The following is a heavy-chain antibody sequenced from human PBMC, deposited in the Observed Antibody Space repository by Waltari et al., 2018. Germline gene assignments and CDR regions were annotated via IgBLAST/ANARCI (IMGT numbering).Heavy chain of an antibody. D-gene: IGHD5-12*01. V-gene: IGHV1-8*01. CDR3: ARAAAGGYHSDY. Sequence: QVQLVQSGAEVKKPGASVRVSCKASGYNFNIYDFNWVRQASGQGLEWMGWMNPSSGNTGYAQNFQGRVTMTWNTSINTASMELSGLTAGDTAIYFCARAAAGGYHSDYWGQGTLVTVSS. J-gene: IGHJ4*02. CDR1: GYNFNIYD. CDR2: MNPSSGNT.